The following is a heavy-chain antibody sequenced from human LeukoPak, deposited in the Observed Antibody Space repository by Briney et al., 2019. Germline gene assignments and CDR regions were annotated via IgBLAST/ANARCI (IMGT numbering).Heavy chain of an antibody. V-gene: IGHV4-34*01. Sequence: SETLSLTCAVYGGSFSGYYWSWIRQPPGKGLEWIGEINHSGSTNYNPSLKSRVTISVDTSKNQFSLKLSSVTAADTAVYYCARAVLSSYGSGSYYSFRSRYYFDYWGQGTLVTVSS. D-gene: IGHD3-10*01. J-gene: IGHJ4*02. CDR3: ARAVLSSYGSGSYYSFRSRYYFDY. CDR2: INHSGST. CDR1: GGSFSGYY.